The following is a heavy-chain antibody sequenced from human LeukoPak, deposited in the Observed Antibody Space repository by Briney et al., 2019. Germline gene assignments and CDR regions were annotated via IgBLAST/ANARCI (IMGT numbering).Heavy chain of an antibody. J-gene: IGHJ4*02. CDR3: ARGRPHGNDY. D-gene: IGHD4-23*01. CDR1: GFTFSSYW. Sequence: SGGSLRLSCAASGFTFSSYWMNWVRQAPGKGLVQVSRIASDGSSTTYADSVKGRFSISRDNAKNTLYLQMNSLRVEDTAVYYCARGRPHGNDYWGQGTLVAVSS. V-gene: IGHV3-74*01. CDR2: IASDGSST.